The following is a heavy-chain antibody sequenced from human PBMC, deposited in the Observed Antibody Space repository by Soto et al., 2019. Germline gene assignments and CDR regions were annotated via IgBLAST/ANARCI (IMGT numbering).Heavy chain of an antibody. J-gene: IGHJ6*02. CDR1: GGTFSSYA. D-gene: IGHD5-18*01. Sequence: SPVKLSCKASGGTFSSYAISWVRQAPGQGLEWMGGIIPIFGTANYAQKFQGRVTITADESTSTAYMELSSLRSEDTAVYYCARLGYSYDDDYHYHGMDVWGQGTTVTVSS. CDR2: IIPIFGTA. CDR3: ARLGYSYDDDYHYHGMDV. V-gene: IGHV1-69*13.